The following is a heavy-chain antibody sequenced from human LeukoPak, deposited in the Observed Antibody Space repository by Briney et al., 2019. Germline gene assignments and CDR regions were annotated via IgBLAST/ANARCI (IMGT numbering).Heavy chain of an antibody. CDR3: ASRYGSATDAFDI. CDR1: GFTFSSYS. D-gene: IGHD3-10*01. CDR2: ISSSSSTI. V-gene: IGHV3-48*04. Sequence: GGSLRLSCAASGFTFSSYSMNWVRQAPGKGLEWVSYISSSSSTIYYADSVKGRFTISRDNAKNSLYLQMNSLRAEDTAVYYCASRYGSATDAFDIWGQGTMVTVSS. J-gene: IGHJ3*02.